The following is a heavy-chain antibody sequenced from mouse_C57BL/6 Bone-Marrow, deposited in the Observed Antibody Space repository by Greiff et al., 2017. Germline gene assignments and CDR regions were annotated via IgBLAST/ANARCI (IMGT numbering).Heavy chain of an antibody. J-gene: IGHJ3*01. V-gene: IGHV1-69*01. CDR1: GYTFTSYW. CDR2: IDPSDSYT. Sequence: VQLQQPGAELVMPGASVKLSCKASGYTFTSYWMHWVKQRPGQGLEWIGEIDPSDSYTNYNQKFKGKSTLTVDKSSSTAYMQLSSLTSEDSAVYYCARFDYDKAFAYWRQGTLATVSA. D-gene: IGHD2-4*01. CDR3: ARFDYDKAFAY.